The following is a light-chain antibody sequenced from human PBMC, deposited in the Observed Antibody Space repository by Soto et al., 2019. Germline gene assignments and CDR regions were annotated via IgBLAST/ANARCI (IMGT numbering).Light chain of an antibody. CDR2: GAS. V-gene: IGKV3-15*01. Sequence: EIVMTQSPGTLSVSPGERATLSCRASQSVSSNLAWYQQKTGQAPRLLIYGASARATGIPARISGSGSGTEFTLTISSLQSEEFAVYYCQQYNNWPPGTFGQGTKLEIK. J-gene: IGKJ2*02. CDR1: QSVSSN. CDR3: QQYNNWPPGT.